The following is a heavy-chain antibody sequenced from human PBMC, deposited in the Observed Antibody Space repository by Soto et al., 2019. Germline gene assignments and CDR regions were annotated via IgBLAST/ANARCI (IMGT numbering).Heavy chain of an antibody. V-gene: IGHV4-4*07. CDR2: VYSSGTT. D-gene: IGHD3-22*01. J-gene: IGHJ4*02. CDR3: ARHRFNYYDDTVYYYFDY. CDR1: GGSINSYW. Sequence: PSETLSLTCSVSGGSINSYWWSWIRQPAGKGLEWIGRVYSSGTTDYNPSLNSRATLSVETSKNQFSLKLSSVTAADTAVYYCARHRFNYYDDTVYYYFDYWGQGTLVTVS.